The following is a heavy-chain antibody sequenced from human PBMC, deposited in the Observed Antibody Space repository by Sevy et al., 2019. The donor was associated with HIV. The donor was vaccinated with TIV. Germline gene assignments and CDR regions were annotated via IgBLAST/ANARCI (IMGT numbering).Heavy chain of an antibody. CDR2: IRTYNGNI. CDR1: GYTFTRHT. V-gene: IGHV1-18*01. CDR3: ASSPHTGAWWWYFDF. Sequence: ASVKVSCKTSGYTFTRHTITWVRQAPGQALEWMGGIRTYNGNINYAQKFQDRVTMTIDTSTPTAYMDLRSLRSDDTAVYYCASSPHTGAWWWYFDFWGQGTLVTVSS. J-gene: IGHJ4*02. D-gene: IGHD2-8*02.